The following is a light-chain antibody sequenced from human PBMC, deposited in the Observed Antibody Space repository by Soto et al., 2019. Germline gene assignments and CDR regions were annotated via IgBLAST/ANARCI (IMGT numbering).Light chain of an antibody. V-gene: IGKV3-15*01. CDR2: AAS. CDR3: QQYHKFPSLT. Sequence: EIVMTQSPATLSVSPGERATLSCRASQSVSSNLAWYQQKPGQAPRILIYAASTRATGIPARFSGSESGTEFTLPISSLQSEDFALYYCQQYHKFPSLTFGGGTKVEIK. CDR1: QSVSSN. J-gene: IGKJ4*01.